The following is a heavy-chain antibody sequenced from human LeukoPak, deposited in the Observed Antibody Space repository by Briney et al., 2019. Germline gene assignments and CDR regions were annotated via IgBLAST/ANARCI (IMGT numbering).Heavy chain of an antibody. J-gene: IGHJ1*01. V-gene: IGHV4-34*01. D-gene: IGHD2-15*01. CDR2: INHSGNT. CDR1: GGSFSNYY. Sequence: KPSETLSLTCAVYGGSFSNYYWSCIRQPPGKGLEWIGEINHSGNTNYNPSLKSRVTISVDTSKNQFSLKLSSVTAADTAMYYCARPYCSGGTCFPDRRYFQHWGQGTLVTVSS. CDR3: ARPYCSGGTCFPDRRYFQH.